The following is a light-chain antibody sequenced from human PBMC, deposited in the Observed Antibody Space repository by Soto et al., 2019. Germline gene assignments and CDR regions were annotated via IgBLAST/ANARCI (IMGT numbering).Light chain of an antibody. Sequence: EIVLTQSPGTLSLSPGERATLSCRASQSVSSSYLAWYQQKPGQAPRLLIYGASSRATGIPDRFSGSGSGTDFTLTISRLEPEEFAVYYCQQYGNSPPLTFGGGTKVEIK. CDR3: QQYGNSPPLT. CDR1: QSVSSSY. V-gene: IGKV3-20*01. J-gene: IGKJ4*01. CDR2: GAS.